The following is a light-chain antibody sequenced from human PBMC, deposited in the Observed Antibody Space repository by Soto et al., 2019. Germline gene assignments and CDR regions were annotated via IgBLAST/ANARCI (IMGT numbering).Light chain of an antibody. V-gene: IGKV1-5*03. J-gene: IGKJ1*01. CDR3: QQYHIYSGT. Sequence: DIKMTQSPSTLSANVGDRVTITCRASQSISSWLAWYQQKPGKPPNLLIYKASTLASGVPSRFSGSGSGTEFTLTINSLQPDDFATYYCQQYHIYSGTFGQGTKVDIK. CDR2: KAS. CDR1: QSISSW.